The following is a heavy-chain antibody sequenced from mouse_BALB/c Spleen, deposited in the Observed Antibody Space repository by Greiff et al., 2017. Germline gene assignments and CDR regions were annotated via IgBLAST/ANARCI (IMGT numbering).Heavy chain of an antibody. Sequence: EVQLQQSGTVLARPGASVKMSCKASGYTFTSYWMHWVKQRPGQGLEWIGAIYPGNSDTSYNQKFKGKAKLTAVTSTSTAYMELSSLTNEDSAVYYCTRSVVLPGAWFAYWGQGTLVTVSA. CDR2: IYPGNSDT. V-gene: IGHV1-5*01. CDR3: TRSVVLPGAWFAY. CDR1: GYTFTSYW. J-gene: IGHJ3*01. D-gene: IGHD1-1*01.